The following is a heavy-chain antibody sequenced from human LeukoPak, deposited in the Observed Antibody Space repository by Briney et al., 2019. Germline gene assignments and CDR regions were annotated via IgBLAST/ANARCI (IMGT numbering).Heavy chain of an antibody. V-gene: IGHV3-30*03. D-gene: IGHD3-3*01. J-gene: IGHJ4*02. CDR1: GFTFDNYG. CDR2: ISYDGSDK. Sequence: GGSLRLSCAASGFTFDNYGMHWVRQAPGKGLEGVAIISYDGSDKYYADSVKGRFTISRDNSKNTLYLQMNSLRAEDTAVYYCASSDFWRTYYSSENLWGQGTLVTVSS. CDR3: ASSDFWRTYYSSENL.